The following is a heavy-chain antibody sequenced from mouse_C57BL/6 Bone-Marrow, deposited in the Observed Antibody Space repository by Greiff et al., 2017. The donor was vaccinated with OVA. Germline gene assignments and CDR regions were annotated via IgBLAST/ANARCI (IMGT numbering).Heavy chain of an antibody. CDR2: ISSGSSTI. Sequence: EVKLMESGGGLVKPGGSLKLSCAASGFTFSDYGMHWVRQAPEKGLEWVAYISSGSSTIYYADTVKGRFTISRDNAKNTLFLQMTSLRSEDTAMYYYARAPKDSTVVSTDYWGQGTTLTVSS. D-gene: IGHD1-1*01. V-gene: IGHV5-17*01. CDR1: GFTFSDYG. CDR3: ARAPKDSTVVSTDY. J-gene: IGHJ2*01.